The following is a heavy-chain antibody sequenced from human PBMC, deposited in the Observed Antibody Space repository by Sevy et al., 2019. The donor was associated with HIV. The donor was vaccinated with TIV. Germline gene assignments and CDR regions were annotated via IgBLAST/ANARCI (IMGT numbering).Heavy chain of an antibody. J-gene: IGHJ4*02. Sequence: SETLSLTCTVSGVSISPYYWAWIRQPPGKGLECIGFSGSSNYNTSLKSPVTTSVDTSKNQFSLKLSSVTAADTAIYYCARGGPNQHQLDYFDYWGQGTLVTVSS. CDR2: SGSS. CDR1: GVSISPYY. D-gene: IGHD2-2*01. CDR3: ARGGPNQHQLDYFDY. V-gene: IGHV4-59*01.